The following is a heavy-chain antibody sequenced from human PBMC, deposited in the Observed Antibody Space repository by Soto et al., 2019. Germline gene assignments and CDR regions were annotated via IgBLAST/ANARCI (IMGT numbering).Heavy chain of an antibody. V-gene: IGHV1-2*02. CDR3: ARDLRSYYDFWSGYSNYYYYGMDV. CDR2: INPNSGGT. J-gene: IGHJ6*02. CDR1: GYTFTGYY. D-gene: IGHD3-3*01. Sequence: QVQLVQSGAEVKKPGASVKVSCKASGYTFTGYYMHWVRQAPGQGLEWMGWINPNSGGTNYAQKFQGRVTMTRDTSISTAYMELSRLRSDDTAVYYCARDLRSYYDFWSGYSNYYYYGMDVWGQGTTVTVSS.